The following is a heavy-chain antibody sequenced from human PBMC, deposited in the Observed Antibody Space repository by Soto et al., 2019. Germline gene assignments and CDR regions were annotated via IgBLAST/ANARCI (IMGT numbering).Heavy chain of an antibody. CDR1: GFTFSSYA. CDR2: ISYDGSNK. Sequence: QVQLVESGGGVVQPGRSLRLSCAASGFTFSSYAMHWVRQAPGKGLEWVAVISYDGSNKYYADSVKGRFTISRDNSKNTLYLQMNSLRAEDTAVYYCARDTDIVVVPAALYYYYGMDVWGQGTTVTVSS. V-gene: IGHV3-30-3*01. J-gene: IGHJ6*02. CDR3: ARDTDIVVVPAALYYYYGMDV. D-gene: IGHD2-2*01.